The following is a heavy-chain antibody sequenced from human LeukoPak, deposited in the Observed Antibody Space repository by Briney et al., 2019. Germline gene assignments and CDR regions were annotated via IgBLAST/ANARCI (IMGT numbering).Heavy chain of an antibody. J-gene: IGHJ3*02. V-gene: IGHV3-7*01. Sequence: PGGSLRLACAASGFTLSNEWRSWVRQPPGKGLEWVANIKQDGSEKYDMYCVNGRFTISSDNAKRSLYLQMNSLRADDTAVYYCARDWGIIAFFISGEGAM. CDR2: IKQDGSEK. D-gene: IGHD3-16*01. CDR3: ARDWGIIAFFI. CDR1: GFTLSNEW.